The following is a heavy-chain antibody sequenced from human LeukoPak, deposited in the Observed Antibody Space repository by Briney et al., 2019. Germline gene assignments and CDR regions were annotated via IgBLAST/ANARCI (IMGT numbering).Heavy chain of an antibody. CDR1: GFTFSSYD. CDR3: ARSRGIAVAGTDYYYMDV. Sequence: PGGSLRLSCAASGFTFSSYDMHWVRQATGKGLEWVSAIGTAGDTYYPGSVKGRFTISRENAKNSLYLQMNSLRAGDTAVYYCARSRGIAVAGTDYYYMDVWGKGTTVTISS. J-gene: IGHJ6*03. V-gene: IGHV3-13*01. D-gene: IGHD6-19*01. CDR2: IGTAGDT.